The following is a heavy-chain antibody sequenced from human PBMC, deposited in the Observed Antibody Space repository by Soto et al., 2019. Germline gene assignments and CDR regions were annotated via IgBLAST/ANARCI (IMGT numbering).Heavy chain of an antibody. J-gene: IGHJ6*02. D-gene: IGHD6-13*01. Sequence: CAASGFTLSSYTMNWVRQAPGKGLGWVSYISGSSDTIYYADSVKGRFTISRENAKNSLYLQMDSLRDEDTAVYYCARDHGGSTWFVGIYYYFGVDVWGQGTTVTVSS. V-gene: IGHV3-48*02. CDR2: ISGSSDTI. CDR3: ARDHGGSTWFVGIYYYFGVDV. CDR1: GFTLSSYT.